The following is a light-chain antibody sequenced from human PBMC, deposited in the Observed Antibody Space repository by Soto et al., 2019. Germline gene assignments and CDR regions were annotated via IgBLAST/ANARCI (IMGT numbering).Light chain of an antibody. V-gene: IGKV3-15*01. CDR1: QSVGSH. J-gene: IGKJ1*01. Sequence: EIVMTQPPATLSVSPGERATLPCRASQSVGSHLAWYQQRPGQAPRLLISGASTRATGIPARFSGSGSGTEFTLTISSLQSEDVAVYYCQQFNNWPRTFGQGTKVDIK. CDR2: GAS. CDR3: QQFNNWPRT.